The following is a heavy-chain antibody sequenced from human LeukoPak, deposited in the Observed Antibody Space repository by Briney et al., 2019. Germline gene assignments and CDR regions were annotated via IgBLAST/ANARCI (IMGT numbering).Heavy chain of an antibody. J-gene: IGHJ6*03. CDR1: GGSISSYY. CDR2: IHYSRST. Sequence: PSETLSLTCSVSGGSISSYYWSWIRQPPGKGLEWIGYIHYSRSTNYNPSLKSRVTISVDTSKNQFSLKVSSVTAADTAVYFCARGGPPGYYYDYYMDVWGKGTTVTISS. V-gene: IGHV4-59*01. CDR3: ARGGPPGYYYDYYMDV.